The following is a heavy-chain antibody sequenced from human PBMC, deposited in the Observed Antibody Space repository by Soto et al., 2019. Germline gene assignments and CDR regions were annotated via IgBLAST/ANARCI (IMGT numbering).Heavy chain of an antibody. CDR2: ISSSSRTK. D-gene: IGHD6-13*01. V-gene: IGHV3-48*04. Sequence: PGGSLRDLCGASGCTSSSFSVNWVRQAPGKGLEWVSYISSSSRTKYYADSVKGRFTISRDNAKNSLYLQMNSLRAEDTAVYYCARDWNSSLVWGQGTTVTVSS. J-gene: IGHJ6*02. CDR3: ARDWNSSLV. CDR1: GCTSSSFS.